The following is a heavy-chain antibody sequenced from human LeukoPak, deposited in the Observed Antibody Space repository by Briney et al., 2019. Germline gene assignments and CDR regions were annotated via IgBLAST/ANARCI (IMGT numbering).Heavy chain of an antibody. J-gene: IGHJ4*02. Sequence: PSGTLSLTCAVYGGSFSGYYWSWIRQPPGKGLEWIGEINHSGSTNYNPSLKSRVTISVDTSKNQFSLKLSSVTAADTAVYYCARGGRGSATTKPIDYWGQGTLVTVSS. CDR2: INHSGST. CDR1: GGSFSGYY. V-gene: IGHV4-34*01. D-gene: IGHD1-26*01. CDR3: ARGGRGSATTKPIDY.